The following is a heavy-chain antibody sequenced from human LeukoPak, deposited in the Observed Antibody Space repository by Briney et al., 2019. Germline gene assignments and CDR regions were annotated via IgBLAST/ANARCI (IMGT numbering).Heavy chain of an antibody. J-gene: IGHJ4*02. D-gene: IGHD4-17*01. CDR3: ARGGDYKNDY. CDR1: GFTPSRYW. V-gene: IGHV3-74*01. Sequence: GGSLRLSCAVSGFTPSRYWTQWVRPTPGKGLVSVSRINGAGGSIRYADSATGRVNIYRDNAKKTLYLQMNNLRAKDTGVYYCARGGDYKNDYWGQGTLVSVSS. CDR2: INGAGGSI.